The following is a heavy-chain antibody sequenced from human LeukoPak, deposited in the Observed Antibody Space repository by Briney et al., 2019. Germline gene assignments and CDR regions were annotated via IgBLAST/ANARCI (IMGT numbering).Heavy chain of an antibody. CDR2: FDPEDGET. Sequence: GASVKVSCKVSGYTLTELSMHWVRQAPGKGLEWMGGFDPEDGETIYARKFQGRVTMTEDTSTDTAYMELSSLRSEDTAVYYCATAMYYGSGSYYSGGWFDPWGQGTLVTVSS. V-gene: IGHV1-24*01. J-gene: IGHJ5*02. CDR3: ATAMYYGSGSYYSGGWFDP. D-gene: IGHD3-10*01. CDR1: GYTLTELS.